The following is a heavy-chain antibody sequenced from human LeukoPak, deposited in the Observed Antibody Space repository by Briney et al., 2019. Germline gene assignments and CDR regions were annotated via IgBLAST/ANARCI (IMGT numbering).Heavy chain of an antibody. V-gene: IGHV3-30*18. D-gene: IGHD3-22*01. J-gene: IGHJ4*02. CDR3: AKDGVFYYDSSGYYSPFDY. CDR2: ISYDGRSK. CDR1: GFTFSSYA. Sequence: PGGSLRLSCAASGFTFSSYAMHWVRQAPGKGLEWVAVISYDGRSKYHAESVKGRFTISRDNSKNTLNLQMNSLRADDTAVYYCAKDGVFYYDSSGYYSPFDYWGRGTLVTVSS.